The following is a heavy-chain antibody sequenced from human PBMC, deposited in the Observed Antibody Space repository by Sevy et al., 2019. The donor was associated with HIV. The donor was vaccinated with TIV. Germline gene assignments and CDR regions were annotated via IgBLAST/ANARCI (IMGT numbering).Heavy chain of an antibody. CDR3: ARYSYGQSDY. CDR2: IYYSGST. Sequence: SETLSLTCTVSAGSISSSSYYWGWIRQPPGKGLEWIGSIYYSGSTYYNPSLKSRVTISVDTSKNQFSLKLSSVTAADTAVYYCARYSYGQSDYWGQGTLVTVSS. CDR1: AGSISSSSYY. J-gene: IGHJ4*02. D-gene: IGHD5-18*01. V-gene: IGHV4-39*01.